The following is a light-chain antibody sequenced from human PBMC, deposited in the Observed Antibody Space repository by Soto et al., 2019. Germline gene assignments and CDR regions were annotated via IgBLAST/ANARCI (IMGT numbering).Light chain of an antibody. CDR2: DAS. CDR1: QSVSSH. J-gene: IGKJ5*01. V-gene: IGKV3-15*01. Sequence: EIVMTQSPATLSVSPGEGATVSCRASQSVSSHLAWYQHKPGQAPRLLFYDASTRATGIPARFSGSGSGTEFTLTISSLQSEDFATYYCLQDYNYPITFGQGTLLEIK. CDR3: LQDYNYPIT.